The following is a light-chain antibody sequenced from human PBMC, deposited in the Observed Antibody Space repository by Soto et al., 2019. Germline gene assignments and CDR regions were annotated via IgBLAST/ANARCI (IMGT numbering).Light chain of an antibody. Sequence: DIPLTQSPSFLSASVGDRVTITCRASQGMSSYLAWYQQKPWKAPKLLIYAASTLQGGVPSRFSGNGSGKEFTLPSSSLQPEDFATYYGQQPNSYPRTVRQGPKVEIK. CDR3: QQPNSYPRT. CDR2: AAS. V-gene: IGKV1-9*01. J-gene: IGKJ1*01. CDR1: QGMSSY.